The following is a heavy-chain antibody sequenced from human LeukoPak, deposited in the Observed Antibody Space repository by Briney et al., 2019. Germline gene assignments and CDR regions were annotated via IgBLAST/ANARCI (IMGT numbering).Heavy chain of an antibody. V-gene: IGHV3-48*03. D-gene: IGHD3-9*01. CDR2: ISSSGSTI. CDR1: GFTFSSYE. Sequence: PGGSLRLSCAASGFTFSSYEMNWVRQAPGKGLEWVSYISSSGSTIYYADSVKGRFTISRDNAKNSLYLQMNSLRAGDTAVYYCARQDYDILTGYYRYFDYWGQGTLVTVSS. CDR3: ARQDYDILTGYYRYFDY. J-gene: IGHJ4*02.